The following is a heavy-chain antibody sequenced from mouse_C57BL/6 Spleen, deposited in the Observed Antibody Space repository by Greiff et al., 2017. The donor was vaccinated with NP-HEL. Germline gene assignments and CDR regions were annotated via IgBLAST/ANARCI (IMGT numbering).Heavy chain of an antibody. Sequence: QVQLQQSGPGLVQPSQSLSITCTVSGFSLTSYGVHWVRQSPGKGLEWLGVIWSGGSTDYNAAFISRLSISKDNSKSQVFFKMNSLQADDTAIYYCAREGYYGSSYLYWYFDVWGTGTTVTVSS. V-gene: IGHV2-2*01. CDR1: GFSLTSYG. CDR3: AREGYYGSSYLYWYFDV. CDR2: IWSGGST. D-gene: IGHD1-1*01. J-gene: IGHJ1*03.